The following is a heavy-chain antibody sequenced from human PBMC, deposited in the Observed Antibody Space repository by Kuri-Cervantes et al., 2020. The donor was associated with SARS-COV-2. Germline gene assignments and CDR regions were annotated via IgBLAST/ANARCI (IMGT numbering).Heavy chain of an antibody. D-gene: IGHD3-22*01. J-gene: IGHJ4*02. CDR3: ARGRNYYDSSGYFYYFDY. CDR2: IYHSGST. V-gene: IGHV4-30-2*01. CDR1: GGSISSGGYS. Sequence: LRLSCAVSGGSISSGGYSWSWIRQPPGKGLEWIGYIYHSGSTNYNPSLKSRVTISVDTSKNQFSLKLSSVTAADTAVYYCARGRNYYDSSGYFYYFDYWGQGTLVTVSS.